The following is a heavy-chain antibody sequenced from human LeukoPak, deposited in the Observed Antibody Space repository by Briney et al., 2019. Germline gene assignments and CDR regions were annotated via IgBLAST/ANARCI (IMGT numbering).Heavy chain of an antibody. D-gene: IGHD3-22*01. V-gene: IGHV4-59*01. CDR2: IYYSGST. CDR3: ARVRSLYYYDSSGYYHYYYYMDV. Sequence: KPSETLSLTCTVSGGSISSYYWSWIRQPPGKGLEWIGYIYYSGSTNYNPSLKSRVTISVDTSKIQFSLKLSSVTAADTAVYYCARVRSLYYYDSSGYYHYYYYMDVWGKGTTVTVSS. J-gene: IGHJ6*03. CDR1: GGSISSYY.